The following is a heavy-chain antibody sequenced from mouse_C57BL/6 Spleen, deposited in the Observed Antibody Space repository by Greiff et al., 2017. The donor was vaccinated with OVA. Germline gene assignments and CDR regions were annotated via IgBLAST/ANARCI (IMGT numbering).Heavy chain of an antibody. CDR1: GYTFTSYW. CDR3: AITAWFAY. CDR2: IHPSDSET. J-gene: IGHJ3*01. Sequence: QVQLQQPGAELVKPGASVKVSCKASGYTFTSYWMHWVKQRPGQGLEWIGRIHPSDSETHYNQKFKDKATLTVDKSSSTAYMQLSSLTSEDSAVYYCAITAWFAYWGQGTLVTVSA. V-gene: IGHV1-74*01.